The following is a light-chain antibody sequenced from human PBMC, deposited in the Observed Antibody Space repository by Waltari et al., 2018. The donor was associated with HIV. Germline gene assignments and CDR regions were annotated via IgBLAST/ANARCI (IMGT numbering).Light chain of an antibody. Sequence: QSVLTQPPSVSGAPGQRVTIPCTGSSSNLGAGYDVHWYQQLPGTAPKLLIYGNCNPPAGGRDRFSGSKYGTSATLAITGLHAEDEADCYCQSCVSCQSGSGVFGGGTKLSVL. CDR2: GNC. J-gene: IGLJ3*02. V-gene: IGLV1-40*01. CDR3: QSCVSCQSGSGV. CDR1: SSNLGAGYD.